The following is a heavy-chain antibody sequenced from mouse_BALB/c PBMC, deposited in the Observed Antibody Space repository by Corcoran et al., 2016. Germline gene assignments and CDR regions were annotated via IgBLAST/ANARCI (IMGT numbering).Heavy chain of an antibody. CDR1: GYTFTSYV. J-gene: IGHJ4*01. D-gene: IGHD2-2*01. V-gene: IGHV1S136*01. CDR3: ARRHYGYDLYAMDY. Sequence: EVQLQESGPELVKPGASVKMSCTASGYTFTSYVMHWVKQKPGQGLEWIGYINPYNDGTKYNEKFKGKATLNSDTSSSTAYMELSSLTSEDSAVYYCARRHYGYDLYAMDYWGQGTSVTVSS. CDR2: INPYNDGT.